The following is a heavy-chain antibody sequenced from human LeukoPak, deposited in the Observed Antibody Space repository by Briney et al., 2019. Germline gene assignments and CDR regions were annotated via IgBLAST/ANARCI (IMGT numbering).Heavy chain of an antibody. CDR1: GGSISSYH. J-gene: IGHJ3*02. CDR3: AKESVEMATIGAFDI. V-gene: IGHV4-59*01. CDR2: IYYSGST. Sequence: PSETLSLTCTVSGGSISSYHWSWIRQPPGKGLEWIGYIYYSGSTNYNPSLKSRVTISVDTSKNQFSLKLSSVTAADTAVYYCAKESVEMATIGAFDIWGQGTMVTVSS. D-gene: IGHD5-24*01.